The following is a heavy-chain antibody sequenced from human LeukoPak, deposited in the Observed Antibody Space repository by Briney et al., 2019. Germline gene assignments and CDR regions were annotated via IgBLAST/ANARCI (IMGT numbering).Heavy chain of an antibody. D-gene: IGHD3-10*01. CDR1: GYTFTHQW. CDR2: IYPRDSDT. CDR3: ARHSDVIGAI. Sequence: GESLKISCKASGYTFTHQWVGWVRQKSGSGLEWMGIIYPRDSDTRYSPSCQGHVSISADTSINTAYLEWSRLEASDTAIYYCARHSDVIGAIWGQGTLVTVSS. V-gene: IGHV5-51*01. J-gene: IGHJ4*02.